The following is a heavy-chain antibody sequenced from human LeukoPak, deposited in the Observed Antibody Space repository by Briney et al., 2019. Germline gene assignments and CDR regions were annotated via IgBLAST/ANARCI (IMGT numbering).Heavy chain of an antibody. CDR2: IFHSGST. J-gene: IGHJ4*02. CDR1: GHSISSGYY. Sequence: SETLSLTCSVSGHSISSGYYWGWIRQPPGKGLEWIGSIFHSGSTYYNPSLKSRVTISVDTSKNQFSLKLRSVTAADTAVYYCARDLPVADARIRGVTRGADYWGQGTLVTVSS. V-gene: IGHV4-38-2*02. CDR3: ARDLPVADARIRGVTRGADY. D-gene: IGHD3-10*01.